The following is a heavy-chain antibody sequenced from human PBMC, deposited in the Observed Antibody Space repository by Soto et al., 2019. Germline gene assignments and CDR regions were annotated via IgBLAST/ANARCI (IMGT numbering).Heavy chain of an antibody. CDR2: IYYSGST. Sequence: SETLSLTCTVSGASMSSGGYYWTWIRQSPGKGLEWIGYIYYSGSTYYNPSLESRVAISLDTSRSQFSLTLHSVTAADTAIYYCARDRHNNFFDPWGQGTLVT. D-gene: IGHD6-6*01. V-gene: IGHV4-31*03. CDR3: ARDRHNNFFDP. CDR1: GASMSSGGYY. J-gene: IGHJ5*02.